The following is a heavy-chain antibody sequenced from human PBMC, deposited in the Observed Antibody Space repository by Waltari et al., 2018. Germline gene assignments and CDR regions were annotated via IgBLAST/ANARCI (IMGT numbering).Heavy chain of an antibody. CDR3: ARGTTVVTPTEYFQH. V-gene: IGHV4-34*01. J-gene: IGHJ1*01. Sequence: QVQLQQWGAGLLKPSETLSLTCAVYGGSFSGYYWSWIRQPPGKGLEWIGVINHSGSTNYNPSLKSRVTISVDTSKNQFSLKLSSVTAADTAVYYCARGTTVVTPTEYFQHWGQGTLVTVSS. CDR1: GGSFSGYY. CDR2: INHSGST. D-gene: IGHD4-17*01.